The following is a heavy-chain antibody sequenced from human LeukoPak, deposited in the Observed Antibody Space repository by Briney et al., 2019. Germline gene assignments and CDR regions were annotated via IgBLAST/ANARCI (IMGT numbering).Heavy chain of an antibody. V-gene: IGHV4-39*01. CDR3: ARHGRWGFGELLSWFDP. CDR2: IYYSGST. Sequence: PSETLSLTCTVSGGSISSSSYYWGWIRQPPGKGLEWIGSIYYSGSTYYNPSLKSRVTISVDTSKNQFSLKLSSVTAADTAVYYCARHGRWGFGELLSWFDPWGQGTLVTVSS. CDR1: GGSISSSSYY. J-gene: IGHJ5*02. D-gene: IGHD3-10*01.